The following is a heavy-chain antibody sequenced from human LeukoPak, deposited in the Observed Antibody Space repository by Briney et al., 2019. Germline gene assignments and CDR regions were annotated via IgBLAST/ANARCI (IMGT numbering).Heavy chain of an antibody. J-gene: IGHJ3*02. CDR2: ITSSSSYI. CDR1: GFTFSSYS. Sequence: PGGSLRLSCAASGFTFSSYSMNWVRQAPGKGLEWVSSITSSSSYIYYADSVKGRFTISRDNAKNSLYLQMNSLRAEDTAVYYCARSLSSSWYEAFDIWGQGTMVTVSS. D-gene: IGHD6-13*01. V-gene: IGHV3-21*01. CDR3: ARSLSSSWYEAFDI.